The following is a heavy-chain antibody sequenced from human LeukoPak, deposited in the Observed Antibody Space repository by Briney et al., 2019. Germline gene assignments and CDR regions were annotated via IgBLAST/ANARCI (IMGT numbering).Heavy chain of an antibody. J-gene: IGHJ4*02. CDR1: GFTFSSYA. V-gene: IGHV3-30-3*01. CDR3: ARLGGQLWIN. Sequence: GGSLRLSCAASGFTFSSYAMHWVRQAPGKGLEWVAVISYDGSNKYYADSMKGRFTISRDNSKNTLYLQMNSLRAEDTAVYYCARLGGQLWINWGQGTLVTASS. D-gene: IGHD5-18*01. CDR2: ISYDGSNK.